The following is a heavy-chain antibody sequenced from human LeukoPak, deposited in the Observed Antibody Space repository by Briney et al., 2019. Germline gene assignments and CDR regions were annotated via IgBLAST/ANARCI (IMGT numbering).Heavy chain of an antibody. D-gene: IGHD6-19*01. J-gene: IGHJ5*02. CDR1: GGSFSGYY. CDR2: INHSGST. CDR3: ARGRYGWNWFDP. Sequence: SETLSLTCAVYGGSFSGYYWSWIRQPPGKGLEWIGEINHSGSTNYNPSLKSRVTISVDTSKNQFSLKLSSVTAADTAVYYCARGRYGWNWFDPWGQGTLVTVSS. V-gene: IGHV4-34*01.